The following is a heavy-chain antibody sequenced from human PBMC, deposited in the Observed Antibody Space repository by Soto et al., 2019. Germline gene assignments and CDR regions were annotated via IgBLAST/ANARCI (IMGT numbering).Heavy chain of an antibody. CDR1: GGSFGGYY. CDR3: ARGDKPWLVHYYYYGMDV. V-gene: IGHV4-34*01. D-gene: IGHD6-19*01. CDR2: INHSGST. Sequence: SETLSLTCAVYGGSFGGYYWSWIRQPPGKGLEWIGEINHSGSTNYNPSLKSRVTISVDTSKNQFSLKLSSVTAADTAVYYCARGDKPWLVHYYYYGMDVWGQGTTVTVSS. J-gene: IGHJ6*02.